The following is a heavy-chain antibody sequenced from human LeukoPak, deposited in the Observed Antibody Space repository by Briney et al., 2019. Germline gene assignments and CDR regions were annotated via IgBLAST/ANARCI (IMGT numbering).Heavy chain of an antibody. CDR3: ALGDNYGDYEVDD. J-gene: IGHJ4*02. CDR2: INRSGSI. V-gene: IGHV4-34*01. Sequence: SETLCLSCTVSDGSFPSYYWSWIRQPPGKGLEWIGEINRSGSIYYNPSLTSRLTISVDTSKNQFSLKISSVTAADTAVYYCALGDNYGDYEVDDWGQGDLGTVSS. CDR1: DGSFPSYY. D-gene: IGHD4-17*01.